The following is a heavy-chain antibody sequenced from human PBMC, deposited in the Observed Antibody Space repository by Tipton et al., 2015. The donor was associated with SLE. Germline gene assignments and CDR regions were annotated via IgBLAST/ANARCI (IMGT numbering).Heavy chain of an antibody. CDR2: IYVGGST. CDR3: ARLVSWPYYFDY. CDR1: GGSFSGYS. J-gene: IGHJ4*02. D-gene: IGHD6-13*01. V-gene: IGHV4-34*01. Sequence: TLSLTCAVYGGSFSGYSWSWIRQPPGKGLEWIANIYVGGSTYYNPSLKSRVTISSDTSKKQLSLMLSSVTAADTAVYYCARLVSWPYYFDYWGQGTLVTVSS.